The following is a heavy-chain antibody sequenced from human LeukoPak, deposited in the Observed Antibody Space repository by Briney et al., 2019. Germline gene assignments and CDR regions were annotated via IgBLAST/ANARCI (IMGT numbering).Heavy chain of an antibody. Sequence: GGSLRLSCAASGFTFSSYGMHWVRQAPGKGLGWVAVIWYDGSNKYYADSVKGRFTISRDNSKNTLYLQMNSLRAEDTAVYYCAKGYEYCSGGSCYYYYYYYMDVWGKGTTVTVSS. J-gene: IGHJ6*03. CDR1: GFTFSSYG. D-gene: IGHD2-15*01. V-gene: IGHV3-33*06. CDR2: IWYDGSNK. CDR3: AKGYEYCSGGSCYYYYYYYMDV.